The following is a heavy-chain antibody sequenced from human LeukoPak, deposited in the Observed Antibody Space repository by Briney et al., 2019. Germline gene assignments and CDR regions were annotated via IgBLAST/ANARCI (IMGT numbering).Heavy chain of an antibody. CDR1: GFTLSSYG. CDR3: ARGDSSIMITFGGVIVMDY. Sequence: PGGSLRLSCAASGFTLSSYGMHWVRQAPGKGLEWVAVIWYDGSNKYYADSVKGRFTISRDNSKNTLYLQMNSLRAEDTAVYYCARGDSSIMITFGGVIVMDYWGQGTLVTVSS. CDR2: IWYDGSNK. J-gene: IGHJ4*02. D-gene: IGHD3-16*02. V-gene: IGHV3-33*01.